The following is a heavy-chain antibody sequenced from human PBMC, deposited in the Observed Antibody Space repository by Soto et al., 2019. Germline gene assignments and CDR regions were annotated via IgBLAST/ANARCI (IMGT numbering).Heavy chain of an antibody. CDR2: INAGNGNT. Sequence: QVQLVQSGAEVKKPGASVKVSCKACGYTFTSYAMHWVRQAPGQRLEWMGWINAGNGNTKYSQKFQGRVTITRDTSASTAYMELSSLRSEDTAVYYCASSYSNYALIDYYYYGMDVWGQGTTVTVSS. J-gene: IGHJ6*02. CDR1: GYTFTSYA. V-gene: IGHV1-3*01. D-gene: IGHD4-4*01. CDR3: ASSYSNYALIDYYYYGMDV.